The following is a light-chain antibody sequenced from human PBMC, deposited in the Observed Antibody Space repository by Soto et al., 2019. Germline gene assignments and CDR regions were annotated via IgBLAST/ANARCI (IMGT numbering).Light chain of an antibody. CDR1: SSNIGSNP. CDR2: SNN. J-gene: IGLJ2*01. Sequence: QSVVTQPPSASGTPGQRVTISCYGSSSNIGSNPVNLYQQLPGKSPKLLIYSNNQRPSGFPDRFSVSESGTSASLAISGLHSVDQSAYYCAAWLDRLNGVVFGGGRKVTVL. V-gene: IGLV1-44*01. CDR3: AAWLDRLNGVV.